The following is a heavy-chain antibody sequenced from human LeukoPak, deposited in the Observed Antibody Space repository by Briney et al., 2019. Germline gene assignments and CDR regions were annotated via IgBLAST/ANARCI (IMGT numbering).Heavy chain of an antibody. CDR3: ARDSGHYMDV. CDR1: GGSISSSNW. Sequence: SETLSLTCAVSGGSISSSNWWIWVRQSPGKGLEWIGEISYSGTTNYNPSLKSRVTISIDKSKNQFSLKLSSVTAADTAVYYCARDSGHYMDVWAKGPRSPSP. V-gene: IGHV4-4*02. J-gene: IGHJ6*03. CDR2: ISYSGTT.